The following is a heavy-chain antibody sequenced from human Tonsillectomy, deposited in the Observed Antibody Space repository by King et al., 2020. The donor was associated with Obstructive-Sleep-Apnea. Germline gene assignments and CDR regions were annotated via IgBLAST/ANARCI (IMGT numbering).Heavy chain of an antibody. CDR2: IYYSGST. V-gene: IGHV4-61*01. CDR1: GGSVTSDSYY. Sequence: VQMQESGPGLVKPSETLSLTCSVSGGSVTSDSYYWCWIRQPPGKGLEWIGYIYYSGSTNYNPSLKSRVTISVDTSKNQCSLKLSSVTAADTAMYYCAMNSPKPYYAFDIWGQGTMVTVSS. J-gene: IGHJ3*02. D-gene: IGHD2/OR15-2a*01. CDR3: AMNSPKPYYAFDI.